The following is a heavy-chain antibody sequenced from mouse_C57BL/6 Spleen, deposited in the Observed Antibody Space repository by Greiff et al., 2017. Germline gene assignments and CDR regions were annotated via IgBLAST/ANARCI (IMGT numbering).Heavy chain of an antibody. CDR3: ARQLRGLGAMDY. V-gene: IGHV1-69*01. Sequence: QVQLQQPGAELVMPGASVKLSCKASGYTFTSYWMHWVKQRPGQGLEWIGEIDPSDSYTNYNQKFKGKSTLTVDKSSSTAYMQLSSLTSEDSAVYYCARQLRGLGAMDYWGQGTSVTVSS. CDR2: IDPSDSYT. J-gene: IGHJ4*01. CDR1: GYTFTSYW. D-gene: IGHD3-2*02.